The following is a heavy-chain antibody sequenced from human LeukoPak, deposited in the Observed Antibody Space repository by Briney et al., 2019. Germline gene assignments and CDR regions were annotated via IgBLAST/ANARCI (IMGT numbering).Heavy chain of an antibody. CDR3: ASYYDSSGYYYR. CDR2: IYHSGST. V-gene: IGHV4-30-2*01. CDR1: GGSISSGGYS. D-gene: IGHD3-22*01. J-gene: IGHJ4*02. Sequence: SETLSLTCAVSGGSISSGGYSWSWIRQPPRKGLEWIGYIYHSGSTYYNPSLKSRVTISVDRSKNQFSLKLSSVTAADTAVYYCASYYDSSGYYYRWGQGTLVTVSS.